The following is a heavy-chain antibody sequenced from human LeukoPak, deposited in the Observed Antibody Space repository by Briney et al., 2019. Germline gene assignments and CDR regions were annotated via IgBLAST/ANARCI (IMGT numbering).Heavy chain of an antibody. CDR3: ARCSGVFGSSGY. Sequence: GGSLRLSCAASGFIFSSYYMNWVRQAPGKGLEWVSSISSSSTYIYYADSLKGRFTISRDNTKNSLYLQMNSLRAEDTAVYYCARCSGVFGSSGYWGQGTLVTVSS. V-gene: IGHV3-21*01. J-gene: IGHJ4*02. D-gene: IGHD6-6*01. CDR2: ISSSSTYI. CDR1: GFIFSSYY.